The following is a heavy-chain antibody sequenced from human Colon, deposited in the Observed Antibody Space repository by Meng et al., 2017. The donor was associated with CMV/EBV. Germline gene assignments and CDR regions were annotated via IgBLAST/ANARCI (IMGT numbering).Heavy chain of an antibody. V-gene: IGHV4-59*01. D-gene: IGHD5-24*01. Sequence: SETLSLTCTVSGGSITSSFWSWIRQPPGKGLEWIGYIYHSGTTNYNPSLKSRVTMSLDTSQNQFSLRLTSVTAADTAVYYCARGLGHASNNSHDYWGQGMLVTVSS. CDR2: IYHSGTT. J-gene: IGHJ4*02. CDR3: ARGLGHASNNSHDY. CDR1: GGSITSSF.